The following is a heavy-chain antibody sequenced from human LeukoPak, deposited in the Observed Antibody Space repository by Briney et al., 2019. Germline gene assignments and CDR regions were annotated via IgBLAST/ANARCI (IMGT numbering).Heavy chain of an antibody. Sequence: EASVKVSCKPSGYTFSSYGISWVGQAPGQGLEWMGWIRVYNGDTNYAQKFKGRATMTTDTSTNTAYMELRSLGSDDTAVYYCARGGSRVTTINILDYWGQGALVTVSS. CDR3: ARGGSRVTTINILDY. V-gene: IGHV1-18*01. D-gene: IGHD5-24*01. CDR2: IRVYNGDT. CDR1: GYTFSSYG. J-gene: IGHJ4*02.